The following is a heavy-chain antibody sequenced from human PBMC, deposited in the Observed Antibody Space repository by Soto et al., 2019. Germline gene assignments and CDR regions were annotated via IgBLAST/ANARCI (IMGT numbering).Heavy chain of an antibody. CDR1: GYTFTTSG. Sequence: ASVKVSCKASGYTFTTSGISWVRQAPGQGLEWMGWISTYNGDTNSAQKFQGRVTMTADTSTGTAYMELMSLKSDDTAVYYCARQGSWPYYYYGLDVWAQGTTVTVSS. D-gene: IGHD1-26*01. J-gene: IGHJ6*02. CDR3: ARQGSWPYYYYGLDV. CDR2: ISTYNGDT. V-gene: IGHV1-18*01.